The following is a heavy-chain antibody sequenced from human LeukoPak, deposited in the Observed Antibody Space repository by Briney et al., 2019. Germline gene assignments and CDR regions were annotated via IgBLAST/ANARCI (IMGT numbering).Heavy chain of an antibody. D-gene: IGHD2-2*02. CDR2: INHSGST. CDR1: GGSFSGYY. Sequence: PSETLSLTCAVYGGSFSGYYWSWIRQPPGKGLEWIGEINHSGSTNYNPSLKSRVTISVDTSKNQFSLKLSSVTAADTAVYYCARGPKYPYYYYYYMDVWGKGTTVTISS. J-gene: IGHJ6*03. CDR3: ARGPKYPYYYYYYMDV. V-gene: IGHV4-34*01.